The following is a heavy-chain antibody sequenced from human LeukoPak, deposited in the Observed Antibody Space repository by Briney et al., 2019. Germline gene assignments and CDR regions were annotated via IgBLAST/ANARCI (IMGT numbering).Heavy chain of an antibody. D-gene: IGHD2-15*01. V-gene: IGHV5-51*01. J-gene: IGHJ4*02. CDR2: IYPGDSDT. Sequence: GESLKISCKGSGYIFTTYWISWVRQMPGKGLEWMGIIYPGDSDTRYSPPFQGQVTISADKSISTAYLQWSSLEASDTAMYYCARRGCNGGSCFGYWGQGTLVTVSS. CDR3: ARRGCNGGSCFGY. CDR1: GYIFTTYW.